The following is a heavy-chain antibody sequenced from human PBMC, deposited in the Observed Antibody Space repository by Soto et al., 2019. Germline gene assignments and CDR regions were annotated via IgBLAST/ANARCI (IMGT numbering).Heavy chain of an antibody. CDR1: GFTFNNYA. CDR3: AKLASGHYCTNGVCLLYYCDY. V-gene: IGHV3-23*01. Sequence: GGSLRLSCAASGFTFNNYAMSWVRQAPGKGLEWVSAISGSGGSTHYADSVKGRFTISRDNSKNTLCLQMNSLRAEDTAVYYCAKLASGHYCTNGVCLLYYCDYWGQGAQVTVSS. J-gene: IGHJ4*02. CDR2: ISGSGGST. D-gene: IGHD2-8*01.